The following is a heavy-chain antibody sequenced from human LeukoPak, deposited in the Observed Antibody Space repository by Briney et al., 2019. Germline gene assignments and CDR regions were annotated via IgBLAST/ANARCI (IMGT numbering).Heavy chain of an antibody. J-gene: IGHJ4*02. CDR1: GFTFSSQA. Sequence: GGSLRLSSADSGFTFSSQAMHWVPQAPGKGLEWVAITSYDGTNKYYADSVKGRFTISRDNSKNTLYLQMNSLRAEDTAVYFCAKDVAAGDYYFDYWGQGTLVTVSS. V-gene: IGHV3-30*18. CDR3: AKDVAAGDYYFDY. D-gene: IGHD2-21*01. CDR2: TSYDGTNK.